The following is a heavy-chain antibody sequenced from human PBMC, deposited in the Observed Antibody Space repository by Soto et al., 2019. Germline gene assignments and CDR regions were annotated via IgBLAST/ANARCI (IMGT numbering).Heavy chain of an antibody. D-gene: IGHD3-22*01. Sequence: QVQLVESGXXXXXXXXXXRLSCAASGFTFSDYYMSWIRQAPGKGLEWVSYISSSGSTIYYADSVKGRFTISRDNAKNSLARQMNNLRAEDTAVYYCAGYYDSSGYYSVDYWGQGTLVTVSS. CDR3: AGYYDSSGYYSVDY. V-gene: IGHV3-11*01. CDR2: ISSSGSTI. J-gene: IGHJ4*02. CDR1: GFTFSDYY.